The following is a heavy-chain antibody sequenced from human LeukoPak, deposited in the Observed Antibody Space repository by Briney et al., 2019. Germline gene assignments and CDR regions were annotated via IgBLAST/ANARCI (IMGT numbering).Heavy chain of an antibody. J-gene: IGHJ6*03. CDR3: VRVVLGRYFDWFGYYYYYMDV. CDR1: GYTFTSYD. CDR2: MNPNSGNT. Sequence: ASVKVSCKASGYTFTSYDINWVRQATGQGLEWMGWMNPNSGNTGYAQKFQGRVTMTRNTSISTAYMELSSLRSEDTAVYYCVRVVLGRYFDWFGYYYYYMDVWGKGTTVTVSS. V-gene: IGHV1-8*01. D-gene: IGHD3-9*01.